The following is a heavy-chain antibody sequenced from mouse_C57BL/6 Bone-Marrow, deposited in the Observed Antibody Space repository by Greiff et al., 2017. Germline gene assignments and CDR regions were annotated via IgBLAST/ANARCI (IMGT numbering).Heavy chain of an antibody. Sequence: VMLVESGPGLVQPSQSLSITCTVSGFSLTSYGVHWVRQSPGKGLEWLGVIWSGGSTDYNAAFISRLSISKDNSKSQVFFKMNSLQADDTAIYYCARPASTGTWFAYWGQGTLVTVSA. CDR1: GFSLTSYG. CDR2: IWSGGST. J-gene: IGHJ3*01. D-gene: IGHD4-1*02. V-gene: IGHV2-2*01. CDR3: ARPASTGTWFAY.